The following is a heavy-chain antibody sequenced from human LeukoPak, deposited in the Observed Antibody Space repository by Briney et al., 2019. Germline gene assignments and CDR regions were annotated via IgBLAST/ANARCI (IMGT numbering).Heavy chain of an antibody. D-gene: IGHD3-22*01. J-gene: IGHJ3*02. CDR2: ISYDGSNE. CDR1: GFTFSDYA. CDR3: ARDLSDSSGYYAFDI. Sequence: PGGSLRLSCAASGFTFSDYAMHWVRQAPGKGLEWVALISYDGSNEYYADSVKGRFTISRDNSRTTLYLQMNSLRAEDTAVYYCARDLSDSSGYYAFDIWGQGTMVTVSS. V-gene: IGHV3-30*07.